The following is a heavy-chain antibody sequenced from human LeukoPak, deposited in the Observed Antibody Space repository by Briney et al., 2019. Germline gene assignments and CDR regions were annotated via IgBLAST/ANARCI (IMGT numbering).Heavy chain of an antibody. D-gene: IGHD3-22*01. Sequence: SETLSLTCAVYGGSFSGYYWSWIRQPPGKGLEWIGEINHSGSTNYNPSLKSRVTISVDTSKNQFSLKLSSVTAADTAVYYCARLDYYDSSAFDYWGQGTLVTVSS. V-gene: IGHV4-34*01. CDR2: INHSGST. J-gene: IGHJ4*02. CDR1: GGSFSGYY. CDR3: ARLDYYDSSAFDY.